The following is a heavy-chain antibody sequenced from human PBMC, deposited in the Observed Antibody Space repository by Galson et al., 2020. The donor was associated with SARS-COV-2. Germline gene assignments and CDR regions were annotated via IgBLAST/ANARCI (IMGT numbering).Heavy chain of an antibody. D-gene: IGHD2-8*02. CDR3: ARGLDGTGRFNGWDY. Sequence: ESLKISCAVYGGSFSGYFWSWIRQPPGKGLEWIGEVNHSGSTNYNPSLKSRVTISVDTSKNQFSLKLSSVTAADTAVYYCARGLDGTGRFNGWDYWGQGTLVTVSS. CDR1: GGSFSGYF. V-gene: IGHV4-34*01. CDR2: VNHSGST. J-gene: IGHJ4*02.